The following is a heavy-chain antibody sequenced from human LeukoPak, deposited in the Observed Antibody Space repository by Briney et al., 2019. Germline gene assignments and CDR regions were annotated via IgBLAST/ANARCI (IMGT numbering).Heavy chain of an antibody. CDR1: GFTFDDYA. V-gene: IGHV3-9*01. CDR3: AKEAGYYGMDV. D-gene: IGHD6-13*01. CDR2: ISWNSGSI. Sequence: GGSLRLSCAASGFTFDDYAMHWVRQAPGKGLEWVSGISWNSGSIGYADSVKGRFTISRDNAKNSPYLQVNSLRAEDTALYYCAKEAGYYGMDVWGQGTTVTVSS. J-gene: IGHJ6*02.